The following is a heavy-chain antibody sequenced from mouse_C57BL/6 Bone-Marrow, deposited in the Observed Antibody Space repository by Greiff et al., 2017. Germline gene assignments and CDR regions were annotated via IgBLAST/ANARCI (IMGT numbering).Heavy chain of an antibody. Sequence: EVKLEESGGGLVRPGRSLKLSCAASGFAFSSYAMSWVRQTPEKRLAWVATISDGGSYTYYPDNVKGRFTISRDNAKNNLYLQMRHLMSESTAMYYDARVRDYDSNYGRQMDYWGQGTSVTVSS. CDR1: GFAFSSYA. J-gene: IGHJ4*01. D-gene: IGHD2-5*01. V-gene: IGHV5-4*03. CDR3: ARVRDYDSNYGRQMDY. CDR2: ISDGGSYT.